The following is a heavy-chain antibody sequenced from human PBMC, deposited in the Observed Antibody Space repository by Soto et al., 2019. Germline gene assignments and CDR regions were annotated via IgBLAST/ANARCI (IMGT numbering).Heavy chain of an antibody. CDR1: GGTFSSYT. D-gene: IGHD3-10*01. Sequence: SVKVSCKASGGTFSSYTISWVRQAPGQGLEWMGRIIPILGIANYAQKFQGRVTITADKSTSTAYMELSSLRSEDTAVYYCAREEYYYGSGAFFDYWGQGILVTVSS. J-gene: IGHJ4*02. V-gene: IGHV1-69*04. CDR3: AREEYYYGSGAFFDY. CDR2: IIPILGIA.